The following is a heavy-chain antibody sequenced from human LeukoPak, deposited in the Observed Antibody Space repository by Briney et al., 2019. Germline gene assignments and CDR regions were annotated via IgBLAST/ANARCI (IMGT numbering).Heavy chain of an antibody. V-gene: IGHV3-30-3*01. J-gene: IGHJ5*02. CDR3: ARDTGCSRGRFRNWFDP. CDR2: ISYDGSNK. CDR1: GFTFRSYA. Sequence: GGSLRLSCAASGFTFRSYAMHWVRQAPGKGLEWVAVISYDGSNKYYADSVKGRFTISRDNSKNTLYLQMNSLRAEDTAVYYCARDTGCSRGRFRNWFDPWGQGTLVTVSS. D-gene: IGHD2-15*01.